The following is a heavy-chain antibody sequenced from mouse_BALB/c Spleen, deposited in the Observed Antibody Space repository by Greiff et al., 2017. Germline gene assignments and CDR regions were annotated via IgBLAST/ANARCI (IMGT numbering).Heavy chain of an antibody. Sequence: EVMLVESGGGLVKPGGSLKLSCAASGFTFSSYAMSWVRQTPEKRLEWVASISSGGSTYYPDSVKGRFTISRDNARNILYLQMSSLRSEDTAMYYCARGPAATLYYFDYWGQGTTLTVSS. CDR3: ARGPAATLYYFDY. CDR2: ISSGGST. J-gene: IGHJ2*01. V-gene: IGHV5-6-5*01. D-gene: IGHD6-1*01. CDR1: GFTFSSYA.